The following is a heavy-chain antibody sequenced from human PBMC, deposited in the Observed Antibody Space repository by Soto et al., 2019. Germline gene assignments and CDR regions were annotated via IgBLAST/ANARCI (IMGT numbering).Heavy chain of an antibody. Sequence: QVQLVESGGGVVQPGRSLRLSCAASGFNFSSYVMHWVRQAPGKGLEWVAVIWYDGGNKYYADSVKGRFTISRDNSKNTEYLQMNSLRDEDTAVYYCARDGQWLPRDGLRSSYYFDYWGQGTLVTVSS. CDR3: ARDGQWLPRDGLRSSYYFDY. J-gene: IGHJ4*02. D-gene: IGHD6-19*01. V-gene: IGHV3-33*01. CDR1: GFNFSSYV. CDR2: IWYDGGNK.